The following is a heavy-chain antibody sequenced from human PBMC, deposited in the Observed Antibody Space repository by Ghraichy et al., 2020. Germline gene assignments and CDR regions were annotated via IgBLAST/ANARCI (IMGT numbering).Heavy chain of an antibody. CDR2: MQISGST. V-gene: IGHV4-4*07. Sequence: SETLSLTCTVSGGSISRDYWSWIRQSAGKGLEWIGRMQISGSTNYNPSLKSRMSMSVDTSKNQFSLKLNSVTAADTAVYYCARDGGSGWFDYWGQGTLVTVSS. D-gene: IGHD6-19*01. CDR3: ARDGGSGWFDY. J-gene: IGHJ5*01. CDR1: GGSISRDY.